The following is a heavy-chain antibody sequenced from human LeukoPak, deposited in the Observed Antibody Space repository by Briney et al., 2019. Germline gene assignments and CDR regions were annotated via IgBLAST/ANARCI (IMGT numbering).Heavy chain of an antibody. V-gene: IGHV4-39*01. Sequence: SETLSLTCTVSGGSISSSSYYGGWIRQPPGKGLEWIGSIYYSGSTYYNPSLKSRVTISVDTSKNQFSLKLSSVTAADTAVYYCARRPPPDYYGSGSYYFDYWGQGTLVTVSS. CDR3: ARRPPPDYYGSGSYYFDY. CDR2: IYYSGST. D-gene: IGHD3-10*01. CDR1: GGSISSSSYY. J-gene: IGHJ4*02.